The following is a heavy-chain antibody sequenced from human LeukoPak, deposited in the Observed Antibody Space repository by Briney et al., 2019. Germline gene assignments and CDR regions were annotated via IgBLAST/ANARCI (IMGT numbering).Heavy chain of an antibody. CDR3: ARLSSPGHYYYIDV. J-gene: IGHJ6*03. V-gene: IGHV4-39*01. CDR1: GGSISSSDYC. Sequence: SETLSLTCTVSGGSISSSDYCWGWIRQPPGKGLEWIGNIFYSGNTYFNPSLKSRVTISVDTSKNQFSLRLTSVTAADTAVYYCARLSSPGHYYYIDVWGKGTTVTVPS. CDR2: IFYSGNT.